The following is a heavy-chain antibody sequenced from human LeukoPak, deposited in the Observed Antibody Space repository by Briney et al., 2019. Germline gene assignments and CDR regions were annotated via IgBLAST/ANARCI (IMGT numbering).Heavy chain of an antibody. CDR1: GGSISSHY. CDR2: IYYSGST. J-gene: IGHJ6*03. V-gene: IGHV4-59*11. Sequence: SETLSLTCTVSGGSISSHYWSWIRQPPGKGLEWIGYIYYSGSTNYNPSLKSRDTISVDTSKNQFSLKLSSVTAADTAVYYCARGASDTYYDFWSGYYNGYYYYYMDVWGKGTTVTVSS. D-gene: IGHD3-3*01. CDR3: ARGASDTYYDFWSGYYNGYYYYYMDV.